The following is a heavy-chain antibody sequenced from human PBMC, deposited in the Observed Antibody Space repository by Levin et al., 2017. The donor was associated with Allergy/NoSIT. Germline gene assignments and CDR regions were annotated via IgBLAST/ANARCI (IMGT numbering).Heavy chain of an antibody. CDR1: GYTFTGYY. V-gene: IGHV1-2*02. CDR2: INPNSGGT. D-gene: IGHD3-10*01. J-gene: IGHJ5*02. Sequence: GASVKVSCKASGYTFTGYYMHWVRQAPGQGLEWMGWINPNSGGTNYAQKFQGRVTMTRDTSISTAYMELSRLRSDDTAVYYCARDRVTMVRGGKNWFDPWGQGTLVTVSS. CDR3: ARDRVTMVRGGKNWFDP.